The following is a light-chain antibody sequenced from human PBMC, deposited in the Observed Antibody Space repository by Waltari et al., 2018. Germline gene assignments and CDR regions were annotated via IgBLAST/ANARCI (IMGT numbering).Light chain of an antibody. CDR1: QTGSTTY. V-gene: IGKV3-20*01. CDR2: GAS. J-gene: IGKJ4*01. CDR3: QQNDISPLT. Sequence: EIVLTQSPGTLSLSPGERATLSCRASQTGSTTYLAWYQHKPGQAPTPVIYGASSRAAGIPDRFSGSGSETDFSLTISSLEPEDFAVYYCQQNDISPLTFGGGTKVEIK.